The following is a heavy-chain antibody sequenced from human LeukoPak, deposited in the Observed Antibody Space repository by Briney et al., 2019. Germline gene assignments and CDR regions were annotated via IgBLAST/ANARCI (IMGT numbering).Heavy chain of an antibody. Sequence: SETLSLTCSVSGGSISSSGFHWGWIRQPPGKGLEWIATIYYSGSTYHSPSLNSRVTISVDTSKNQLSLKLSSVTAADTAVYYCARQWFHNYYDTRGAAFDIWGHGTMVTVSP. V-gene: IGHV4-39*01. D-gene: IGHD3-22*01. CDR1: GGSISSSGFH. CDR2: IYYSGST. CDR3: ARQWFHNYYDTRGAAFDI. J-gene: IGHJ3*02.